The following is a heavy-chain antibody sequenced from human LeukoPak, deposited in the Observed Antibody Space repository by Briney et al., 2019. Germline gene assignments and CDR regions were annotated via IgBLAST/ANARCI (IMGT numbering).Heavy chain of an antibody. CDR2: ISSSGSTI. D-gene: IGHD6-13*01. V-gene: IGHV3-48*03. Sequence: GGSLRLSCAASGFTFSSYEMNWVRQAPGKRLEWVSYISSSGSTIYYADSVKGRFTISRDNAKNSLYLQMNSLRAEDTAVYYCARDLRIAAAGDDAFDIWGQGTMVTVSS. CDR1: GFTFSSYE. J-gene: IGHJ3*02. CDR3: ARDLRIAAAGDDAFDI.